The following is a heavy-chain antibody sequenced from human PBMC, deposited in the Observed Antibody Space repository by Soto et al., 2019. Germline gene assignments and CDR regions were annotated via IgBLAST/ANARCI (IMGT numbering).Heavy chain of an antibody. Sequence: EVQLLESGGGLVQPGGSLRLSCAASGFTFSSYAMSWVRQAPGKGLEWVSAISGSGSSTYYAASVKGRFTISRDNSKNALYLQMNSLRAEDTAVYYCAIVNFWYSSSWYYFDYWGQGTLVTVSS. CDR2: ISGSGSST. V-gene: IGHV3-23*01. J-gene: IGHJ4*02. CDR3: AIVNFWYSSSWYYFDY. D-gene: IGHD6-13*01. CDR1: GFTFSSYA.